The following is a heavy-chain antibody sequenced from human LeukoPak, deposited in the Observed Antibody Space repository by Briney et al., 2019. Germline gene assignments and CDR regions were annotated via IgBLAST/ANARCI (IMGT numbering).Heavy chain of an antibody. J-gene: IGHJ3*02. CDR1: GGNNSSYR. V-gene: IGHV4-59*08. D-gene: IGHD3-22*01. Sequence: SHHLLQTGSGCGGNNSSYRWSSIRQTTGKGLEWIGYIYDSGRTNYNPSLKSPVTISLDTSKNQFSLKLSSVTAADTAVYYCARQGPIVVAKNQAFDTWGQGTMVTVSS. CDR2: IYDSGRT. CDR3: ARQGPIVVAKNQAFDT.